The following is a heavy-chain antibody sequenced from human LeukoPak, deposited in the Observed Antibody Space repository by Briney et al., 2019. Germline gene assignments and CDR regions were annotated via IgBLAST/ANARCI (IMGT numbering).Heavy chain of an antibody. Sequence: SETLSLTCTVSGGSISSSSYYWGWIRQPPGKGLEWIGSIYYSGSTYYNPSLKSRVTISVDTSKNQFSLKVSSVTAADTAVYYCARTPIYYFDNSGYYNWGQGTLVTVSS. CDR1: GGSISSSSYY. V-gene: IGHV4-39*07. CDR3: ARTPIYYFDNSGYYN. CDR2: IYYSGST. J-gene: IGHJ4*02. D-gene: IGHD3-22*01.